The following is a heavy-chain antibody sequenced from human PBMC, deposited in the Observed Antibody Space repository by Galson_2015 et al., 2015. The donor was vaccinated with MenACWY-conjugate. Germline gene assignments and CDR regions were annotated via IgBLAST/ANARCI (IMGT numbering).Heavy chain of an antibody. V-gene: IGHV3-48*04. CDR1: GFTFSSYS. Sequence: SLRLSCAASGFTFSSYSMNWVRQAPGKGLEWVSYISSSSSTIYYADSVKGRFTISRDNAKNSLYLQMNSLRAEDTAVYYCARDLVRGVNVWGQGTTVTVSS. CDR3: ARDLVRGVNV. D-gene: IGHD3-10*01. J-gene: IGHJ6*02. CDR2: ISSSSSTI.